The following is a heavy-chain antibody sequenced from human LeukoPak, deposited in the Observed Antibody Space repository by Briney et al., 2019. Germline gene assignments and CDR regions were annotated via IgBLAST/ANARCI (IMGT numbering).Heavy chain of an antibody. CDR3: AKDPNGDYIGTFDI. CDR2: ISYDGSNK. CDR1: GFTFSSYA. J-gene: IGHJ3*02. Sequence: QPGRSLRLSCAASGFTFSSYAMHWVRQAPGEGLEWVAVISYDGSNKYYADSVQGRFAISRDNSKNTLYLQMNSLRAEDTAVYYCAKDPNGDYIGTFDIWGQGTMVTVSS. V-gene: IGHV3-30*09. D-gene: IGHD4-17*01.